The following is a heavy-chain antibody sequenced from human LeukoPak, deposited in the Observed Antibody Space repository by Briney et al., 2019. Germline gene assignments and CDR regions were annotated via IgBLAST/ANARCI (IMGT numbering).Heavy chain of an antibody. CDR3: ASDTSHTGGYHYREDAFDV. CDR1: GYTFTGYY. Sequence: ASVKVSCKASGYTFTGYYMHWVRQTPGQGLEWMGWINPNSGGTNYAQKFQGRVTMTRDTSISTAYMELSRLRSDDTAVYYCASDTSHTGGYHYREDAFDVWGQGTMVTVSS. D-gene: IGHD3-22*01. J-gene: IGHJ3*01. V-gene: IGHV1-2*02. CDR2: INPNSGGT.